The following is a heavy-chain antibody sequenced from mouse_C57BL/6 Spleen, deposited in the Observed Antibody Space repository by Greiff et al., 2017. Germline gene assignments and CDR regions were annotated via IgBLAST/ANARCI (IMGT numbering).Heavy chain of an antibody. J-gene: IGHJ2*01. CDR3: AKLLPYFDY. Sequence: EVQGVESGGGLVKPGGSLKLSCAASGFTFSSYAMSWVRQTPEKRLEWVATISDGGSYTYYPDNVKGRFTISRDNAKHNLYLQLSHLKSENTAMYYGAKLLPYFDYWGQGTTLTVSS. D-gene: IGHD1-1*01. V-gene: IGHV5-4*01. CDR1: GFTFSSYA. CDR2: ISDGGSYT.